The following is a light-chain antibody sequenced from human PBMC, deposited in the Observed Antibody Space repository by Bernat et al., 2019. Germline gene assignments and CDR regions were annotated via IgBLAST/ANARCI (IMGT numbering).Light chain of an antibody. CDR1: TLAMQY. J-gene: IGLJ7*01. Sequence: SYVLTQPPSVSVSPRQTASITCSGDTLAMQYVNLYQHKPVQAPLPVIYKDVGRPSGIPERFSGSSSGTTVTLTISEVQTEDEADYYCQSAGNSGSYPVFGGGTRLTVL. CDR3: QSAGNSGSYPV. CDR2: KDV. V-gene: IGLV3-25*03.